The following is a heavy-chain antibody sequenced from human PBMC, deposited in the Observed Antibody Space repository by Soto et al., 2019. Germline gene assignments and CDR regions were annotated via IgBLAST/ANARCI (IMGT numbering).Heavy chain of an antibody. CDR2: IPQNGVDG. CDR3: ARDHLILPAHDFFYGSGV. CDR1: GFTFSMYS. J-gene: IGHJ6*02. V-gene: IGHV3-7*03. D-gene: IGHD2-21*02. Sequence: GGSLSLSCEVSGFTFSMYSMSWVRQSPGKGLEWVAKIPQNGVDGHYADSVKGRCTISRDNGKNSLYLQLNNLRAEDAAVYYCARDHLILPAHDFFYGSGVWGRGATVTVSS.